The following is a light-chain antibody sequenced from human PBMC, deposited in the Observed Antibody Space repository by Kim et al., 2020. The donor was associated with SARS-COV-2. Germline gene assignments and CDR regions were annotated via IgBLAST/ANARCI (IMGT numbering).Light chain of an antibody. CDR3: ATWDDSLNNVV. CDR1: RPNIGSNA. V-gene: IGLV1-44*01. CDR2: RNG. J-gene: IGLJ2*01. Sequence: ELTQPPSASGTPGQRVTISCSGSRPNIGSNAVNWYQHLPGSAPKLLISRNGQRPAGVADRFSGSKSGASASLAISGLQSGDEADYYCATWDDSLNNVV.